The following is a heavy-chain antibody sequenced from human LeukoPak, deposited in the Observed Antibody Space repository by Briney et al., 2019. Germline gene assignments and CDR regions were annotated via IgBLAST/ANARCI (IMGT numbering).Heavy chain of an antibody. D-gene: IGHD3-10*01. V-gene: IGHV4-59*01. CDR1: GGSISSYY. CDR2: IYYSGTT. J-gene: IGHJ4*02. CDR3: AAGFYYFDY. Sequence: SETLSLTCTVSGGSISSYYWNWIRQPPGKGLEWIGYIYYSGTTNYNPSLKSRVTILVDTSKNQFSLKLSSVTVADTAVYYCAAGFYYFDYWGQGTLVTVSS.